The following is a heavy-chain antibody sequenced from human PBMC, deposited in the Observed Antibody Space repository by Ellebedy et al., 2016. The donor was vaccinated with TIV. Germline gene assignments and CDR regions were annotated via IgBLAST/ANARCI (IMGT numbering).Heavy chain of an antibody. V-gene: IGHV3-23*01. D-gene: IGHD2-15*01. CDR1: GFTFSSYA. CDR3: AKGVIVVVVAATPGGWFDP. CDR2: ISGSGGST. J-gene: IGHJ5*02. Sequence: GESLKISCAASGFTFSSYAMSWVRQAPGKGLEWVSAISGSGGSTYYADSVKGRFTISRDNSKNTLYLQMNSLRAEDTAVYYCAKGVIVVVVAATPGGWFDPWGQGTLVTVSS.